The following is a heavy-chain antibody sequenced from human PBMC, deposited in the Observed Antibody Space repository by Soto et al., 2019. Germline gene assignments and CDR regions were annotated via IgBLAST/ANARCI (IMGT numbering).Heavy chain of an antibody. J-gene: IGHJ6*02. CDR1: GFTFSDYY. CDR2: ISSSGSTI. D-gene: IGHD3-10*01. CDR3: ASLYGSGSYFGYYYGMDV. V-gene: IGHV3-11*01. Sequence: QVQLVESGGGLVKPGGSLRLSCAASGFTFSDYYMSWIRQAPGKGLEWVSYISSSGSTIYYADSVKGRFTISRDNDKNSLYLHMNSLRAEDTAVYYCASLYGSGSYFGYYYGMDVWGQGTTVTVSS.